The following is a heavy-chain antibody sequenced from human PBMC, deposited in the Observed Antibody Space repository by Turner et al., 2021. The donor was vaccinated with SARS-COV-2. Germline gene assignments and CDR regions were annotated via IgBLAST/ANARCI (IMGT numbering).Heavy chain of an antibody. CDR1: GFTFSSYA. CDR2: ISGSGGRT. D-gene: IGHD3-22*01. V-gene: IGHV3-23*01. CDR3: AKGYDSSGYYSARGGLFCDY. Sequence: EVQPLESGGGLVQPGGSLRLSCAASGFTFSSYAMSWVRKAPGKGLEWGSAISGSGGRTYYADSVKGRFTISRDNSKNTLYLQMNSLRAEDTAVYYCAKGYDSSGYYSARGGLFCDYWGQGTLVTVSS. J-gene: IGHJ4*02.